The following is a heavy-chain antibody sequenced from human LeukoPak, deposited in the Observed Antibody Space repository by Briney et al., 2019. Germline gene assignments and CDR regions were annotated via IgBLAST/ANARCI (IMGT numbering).Heavy chain of an antibody. CDR1: GGSFSGYY. Sequence: SETLSLTCAVYGGSFSGYYWSWIRQPPGKGLEWIGEINHSGSTNYKPSLESRVTISVDTSKNQFSLKLSSVTAADTAVYYCARGRKYSSSWYGFSYYYGMDVWGKGTTVTVSS. CDR2: INHSGST. CDR3: ARGRKYSSSWYGFSYYYGMDV. J-gene: IGHJ6*04. V-gene: IGHV4-34*01. D-gene: IGHD6-13*01.